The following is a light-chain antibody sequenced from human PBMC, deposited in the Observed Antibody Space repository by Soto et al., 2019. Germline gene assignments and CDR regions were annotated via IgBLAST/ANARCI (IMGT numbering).Light chain of an antibody. Sequence: DIQMTQSPSSLSASVGDRVTITCRASQSISNYLNWYQQKPGKAPKLLIFAASSLQTGVPSRFSGSGSGTDFTLTISNLQPEDFATYFCQQSYSTLWTVCQGTKVEIK. V-gene: IGKV1-39*01. CDR1: QSISNY. J-gene: IGKJ1*01. CDR3: QQSYSTLWT. CDR2: AAS.